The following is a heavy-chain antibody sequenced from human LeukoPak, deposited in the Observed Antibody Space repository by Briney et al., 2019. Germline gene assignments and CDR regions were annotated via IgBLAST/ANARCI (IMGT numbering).Heavy chain of an antibody. J-gene: IGHJ4*02. CDR1: GFTFSIYA. V-gene: IGHV3-23*01. CDR2: ISGSGGST. CDR3: AKDRLYGSGNFDY. Sequence: GGSLRLSCAASGFTFSIYAMSWVRQAPGKGLEWVSAISGSGGSTYYADSVKGRFTISRDNSKNTLYLQMNSLRAEDTAVYYCAKDRLYGSGNFDYWGQGTLVTVSS. D-gene: IGHD3-10*01.